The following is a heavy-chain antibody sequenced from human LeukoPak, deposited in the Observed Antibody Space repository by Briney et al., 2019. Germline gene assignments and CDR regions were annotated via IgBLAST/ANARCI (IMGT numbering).Heavy chain of an antibody. D-gene: IGHD2-15*01. CDR2: IKMDGSEK. CDR3: ARDLRGGHFDY. V-gene: IGHV3-7*01. Sequence: GGSLRLSCAASGFMFSNYWMSWVRQAPGKGLEWVANIKMDGSEKSYEDSVEGRFTISRDNAKNSLYLQMNSLRAEDTAVYYCARDLRGGHFDYWGQGTLVTVSS. CDR1: GFMFSNYW. J-gene: IGHJ4*02.